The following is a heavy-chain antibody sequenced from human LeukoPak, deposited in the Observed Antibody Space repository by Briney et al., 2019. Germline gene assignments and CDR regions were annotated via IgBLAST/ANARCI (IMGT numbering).Heavy chain of an antibody. J-gene: IGHJ4*02. V-gene: IGHV4-39*01. CDR3: ARLRVAVIDY. CDR1: GGSLSSSSYY. D-gene: IGHD6-19*01. Sequence: PSETLSLTCTVSGGSLSSSSYYWGWIRQPPGKGLEWIGSIYYSGSTYYNPSLKSRVTISVDTSKNQFSLKLSSVTAADTAVYYCARLRVAVIDYWGQGTLVTVSS. CDR2: IYYSGST.